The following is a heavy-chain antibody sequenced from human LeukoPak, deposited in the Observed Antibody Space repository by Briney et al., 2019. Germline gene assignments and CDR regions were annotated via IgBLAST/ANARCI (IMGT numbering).Heavy chain of an antibody. V-gene: IGHV4-39*01. Sequence: PSETLSLTCTVSGDSISSHSYFWCWIRQPRGKGLEWIGNIHYIGSTYYNPSLKSRITISVDTSTNQFSLKLSSVTAADTAVYYCGKTLPYSCARRATLYVWSQGTLVTVSS. CDR3: GKTLPYSCARRATLYV. CDR1: GDSISSHSYF. J-gene: IGHJ4*02. CDR2: IHYIGST. D-gene: IGHD6-19*01.